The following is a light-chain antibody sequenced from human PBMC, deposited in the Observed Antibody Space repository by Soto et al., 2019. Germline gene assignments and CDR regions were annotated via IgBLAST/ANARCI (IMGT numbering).Light chain of an antibody. J-gene: IGKJ4*01. CDR3: LQYDRFPAT. CDR2: SAS. Sequence: DIQMTLSPSTLSASVGGRVTITCRASQDINNFLAWFQQKPGKAPKPLIYSASSLQDGVPSRFSGSGSGTHFTLTISSLQPEDFATYFCLQYDRFPATFGGGTRVDIE. CDR1: QDINNF. V-gene: IGKV1-16*01.